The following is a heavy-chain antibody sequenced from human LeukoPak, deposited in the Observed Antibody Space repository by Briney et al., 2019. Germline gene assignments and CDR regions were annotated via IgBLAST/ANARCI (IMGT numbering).Heavy chain of an antibody. CDR1: GFTFSSYG. CDR3: AKDLGTYRGSYYVPFDY. J-gene: IGHJ4*02. V-gene: IGHV3-30*02. D-gene: IGHD1-26*01. CDR2: IRYDGSNK. Sequence: PGGSLRLSCAASGFTFSSYGMHWVRQAPGKGLEWVAFIRYDGSNKYYADSVKGRFTISRDNSKNTLYLQMNSLRAEDTAVYYCAKDLGTYRGSYYVPFDYWGQGTLVTVSS.